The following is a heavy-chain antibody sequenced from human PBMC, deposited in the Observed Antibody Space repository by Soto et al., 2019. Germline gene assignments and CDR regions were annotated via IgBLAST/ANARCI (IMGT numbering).Heavy chain of an antibody. J-gene: IGHJ2*01. CDR1: GGSISSYY. D-gene: IGHD6-13*01. CDR3: ARLTPPGSSSLHPAWYFDL. CDR2: IYYSGST. V-gene: IGHV4-59*08. Sequence: QVQLQESGPGLVKPSETLSLTCTVSGGSISSYYWSWIRQPPGKGLEWIGYIYYSGSTNYNPSLRCLATVSVHPSKNQFALTLSSVTAADTAVYNCARLTPPGSSSLHPAWYFDLWGRGTLVTVSS.